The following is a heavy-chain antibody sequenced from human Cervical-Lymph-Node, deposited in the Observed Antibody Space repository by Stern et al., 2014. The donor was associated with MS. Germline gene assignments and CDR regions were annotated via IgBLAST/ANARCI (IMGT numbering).Heavy chain of an antibody. V-gene: IGHV4-61*02. Sequence: QLQLQESGPGLVKPSQTLSLTCTVSGGSISSGSYYWSWIRQPAGKGLEWIGRIYTSGSTNYNPSLQSRVTISVDTSKNQFSLKLSSGTAADTAVYYCARVVCTNGVCHHDYWGQGTLVTVSS. D-gene: IGHD2-8*01. CDR1: GGSISSGSYY. J-gene: IGHJ4*02. CDR3: ARVVCTNGVCHHDY. CDR2: IYTSGST.